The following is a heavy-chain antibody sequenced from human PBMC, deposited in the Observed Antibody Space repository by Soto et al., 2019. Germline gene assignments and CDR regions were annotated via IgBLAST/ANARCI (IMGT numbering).Heavy chain of an antibody. J-gene: IGHJ3*02. D-gene: IGHD2-15*01. CDR3: AKDADIVVVVAAKYAFDI. V-gene: IGHV3-9*01. Sequence: GGSLRLSCAASGFTFDDYSMHWVRQAPGKSLEWVSGISWNSGSIGYADSVKGRFTISRDNAKNSLYLQMNSLRAEDTALYYCAKDADIVVVVAAKYAFDIWGQGTMVTVSS. CDR2: ISWNSGSI. CDR1: GFTFDDYS.